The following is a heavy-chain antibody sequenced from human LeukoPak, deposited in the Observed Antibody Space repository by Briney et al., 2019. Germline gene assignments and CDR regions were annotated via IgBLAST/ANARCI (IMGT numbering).Heavy chain of an antibody. CDR2: ISSSGVNT. CDR3: AKDPPPDYDTSGSMIDN. J-gene: IGHJ4*02. D-gene: IGHD3-22*01. V-gene: IGHV3-23*01. Sequence: GGSLRLSCGASGFTFSSYAMSWVRQAPGKGLEWVSVISSSGVNTFYADSVKGRFTISRDNSKNTLYLQMNSLRAEDTAVYHCAKDPPPDYDTSGSMIDNWGQGTLVTVSS. CDR1: GFTFSSYA.